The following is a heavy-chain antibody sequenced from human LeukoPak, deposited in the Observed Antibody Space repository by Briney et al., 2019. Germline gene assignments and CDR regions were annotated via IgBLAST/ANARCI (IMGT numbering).Heavy chain of an antibody. Sequence: PGGSLRLSCAASGFTFSSYWMHWLRQAPGKGLVWVSRINSDGSSTSYADSVKGRFTISRDNAKNTLYLQMSSLRAEDTAVYYCARSSPSYHFDYWGQGTLVTVSS. CDR1: GFTFSSYW. CDR2: INSDGSST. D-gene: IGHD1-26*01. V-gene: IGHV3-74*01. CDR3: ARSSPSYHFDY. J-gene: IGHJ4*02.